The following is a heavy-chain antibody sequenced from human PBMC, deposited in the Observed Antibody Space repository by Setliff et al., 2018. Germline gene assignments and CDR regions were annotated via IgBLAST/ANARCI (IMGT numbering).Heavy chain of an antibody. CDR2: ISGDGTTI. CDR1: GFSFSYYY. Sequence: GGSLRLSCAASGFSFSYYYMSWVRQAPGKGLEWLSKISGDGTTIYYADSVRGRFTISRDNAQKTLYLHMNNLRADDTAVFYCVPGRGSWGQGALVTVSS. V-gene: IGHV3-11*04. J-gene: IGHJ5*02. D-gene: IGHD6-25*01. CDR3: VPGRGS.